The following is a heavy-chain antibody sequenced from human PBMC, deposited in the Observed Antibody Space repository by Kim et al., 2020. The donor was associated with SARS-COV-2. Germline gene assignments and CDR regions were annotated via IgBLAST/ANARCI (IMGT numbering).Heavy chain of an antibody. CDR2: INHSGST. V-gene: IGHV4-34*01. CDR3: SRGKAGVVPSPILGIGPHYDYFIMDV. CDR1: GGSFSGYS. D-gene: IGHD2-15*01. J-gene: IGHJ6*03. Sequence: SETLSLTCAVYGGSFSGYSLSWIRQPPGKGLQWIWEINHSGSTNYNAALKSRVTISLDRSKNQFSLKLISVTAADTAFYYCSRGKAGVVPSPILGIGPHYDYFIMDVWGRGTTVTVSS.